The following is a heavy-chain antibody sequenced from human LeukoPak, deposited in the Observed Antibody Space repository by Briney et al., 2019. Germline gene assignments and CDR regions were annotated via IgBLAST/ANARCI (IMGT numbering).Heavy chain of an antibody. Sequence: SETLSLTCTVSGGSISSYYGSWIRQPAGKGLEWIGRIYTSGSTNYNPSLKSRVTMSVDTSKNQFSLKLSSVTAADTAVYYCARDNIAVAEYYFDYWGQGTLVTVSS. CDR3: ARDNIAVAEYYFDY. J-gene: IGHJ4*02. CDR2: IYTSGST. CDR1: GGSISSYY. D-gene: IGHD6-19*01. V-gene: IGHV4-4*07.